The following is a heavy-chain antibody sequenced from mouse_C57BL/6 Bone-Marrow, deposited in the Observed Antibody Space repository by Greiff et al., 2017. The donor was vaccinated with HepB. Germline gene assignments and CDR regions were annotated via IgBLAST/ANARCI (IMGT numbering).Heavy chain of an antibody. Sequence: EVHLVESGGGLVKPGGSLKLSCAASGFTFSSYTMSWVRQTPEKRLEWVATISGGGGNTYYPDSVKGRFTISRDNAKNTLYLQMSSLRSEDTALYYCARQLRLRFPYAMDYWGQGTSVTVSS. CDR2: ISGGGGNT. J-gene: IGHJ4*01. V-gene: IGHV5-9*01. D-gene: IGHD3-2*02. CDR1: GFTFSSYT. CDR3: ARQLRLRFPYAMDY.